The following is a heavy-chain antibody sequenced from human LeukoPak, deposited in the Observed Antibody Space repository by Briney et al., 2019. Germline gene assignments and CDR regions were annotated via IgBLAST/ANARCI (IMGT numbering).Heavy chain of an antibody. CDR2: INHSGST. CDR3: ARLGLYTSSWYRFYYFDY. CDR1: GGSFTDYS. V-gene: IGHV4-34*01. D-gene: IGHD6-13*01. J-gene: IGHJ4*02. Sequence: SETLSLTCGVYGGSFTDYSCSSLRQTPGKGLGWIGAINHSGSTSYNSALKSRVTISVDTSRNQFSLKLSSVTAADTADYYCARLGLYTSSWYRFYYFDYWGQGSPVTVSS.